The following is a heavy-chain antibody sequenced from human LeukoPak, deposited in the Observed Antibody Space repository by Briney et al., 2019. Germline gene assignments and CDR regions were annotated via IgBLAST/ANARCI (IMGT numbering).Heavy chain of an antibody. D-gene: IGHD6-19*01. Sequence: GGSLRLSCAASGFTFSSYSMNWVRQAPGKGLEWVSSISSSSSYIYYADTVKGRFTISRDNAKNSLYLQMNSLRAEDTAVYYCASIPSGWYFGYWGQGTLVTVSS. CDR1: GFTFSSYS. CDR3: ASIPSGWYFGY. J-gene: IGHJ4*02. CDR2: ISSSSSYI. V-gene: IGHV3-21*01.